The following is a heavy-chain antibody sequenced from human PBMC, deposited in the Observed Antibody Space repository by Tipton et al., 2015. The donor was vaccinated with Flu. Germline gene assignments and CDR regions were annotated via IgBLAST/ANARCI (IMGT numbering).Heavy chain of an antibody. CDR2: IYHSGST. V-gene: IGHV4-39*07. Sequence: TLSLTCTVSGGSISSSSHYWGWIRQPPGKGLEWIGSIYHSGSTYYNPSLKSRVTISVDTSKNQFSLRLTSATAADTGVYYCARDLRGYSGCTGGDAFEIWGQGTMVSVSS. J-gene: IGHJ3*02. CDR1: GGSISSSSHY. D-gene: IGHD5-12*01. CDR3: ARDLRGYSGCTGGDAFEI.